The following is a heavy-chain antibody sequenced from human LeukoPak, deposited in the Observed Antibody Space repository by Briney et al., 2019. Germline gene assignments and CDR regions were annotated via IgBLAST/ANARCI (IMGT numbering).Heavy chain of an antibody. CDR3: ARGLGGLGNSRCFYYALDV. CDR1: GFNVNSKY. CDR2: IYSGGSI. D-gene: IGHD1-26*01. V-gene: IGHV3-66*01. J-gene: IGHJ6*02. Sequence: GGSLRLSCAASGFNVNSKYISWVRQAPGKGLEWVSVIYSGGSISYAESVKGRFTLSRDNSNNRLYLQMNSLRAEDTAVYYCARGLGGLGNSRCFYYALDVWGQGTTVTVSS.